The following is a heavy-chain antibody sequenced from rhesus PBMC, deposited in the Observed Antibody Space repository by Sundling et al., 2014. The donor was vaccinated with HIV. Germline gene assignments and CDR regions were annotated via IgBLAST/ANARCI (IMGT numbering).Heavy chain of an antibody. D-gene: IGHD6-25*01. V-gene: IGHV4-99*01. CDR2: ISGSSGST. CDR3: ARQDGYTGSHPRFGY. Sequence: QVQLQESGPGLVKPSETLSLTCDVSGYSISSGYYWGWIRQPPGKGLEYIGYISGSSGSTYYNPSLKSRVTISKDTSKNQFSLKLSSVTAADTAVYYCARQDGYTGSHPRFGYWGQGVLVTVSS. J-gene: IGHJ4*01. CDR1: GYSISSGYY.